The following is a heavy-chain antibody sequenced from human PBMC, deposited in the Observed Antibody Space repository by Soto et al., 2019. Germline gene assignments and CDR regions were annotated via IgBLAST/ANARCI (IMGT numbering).Heavy chain of an antibody. CDR3: ARLIPTNRDDYGDYYYYMDV. V-gene: IGHV3-48*01. J-gene: IGHJ6*03. CDR2: ISSSSSTI. CDR1: GFTFSSYS. Sequence: GGSLRLSCAASGFTFSSYSMNWVRQAPGKGLEWVSYISSSSSTIYYADSVKGRFTISRDNAKNSLYLQMNSLRAEDTTVYYCARLIPTNRDDYGDYYYYMDVWGKGTTVTVSS. D-gene: IGHD4-17*01.